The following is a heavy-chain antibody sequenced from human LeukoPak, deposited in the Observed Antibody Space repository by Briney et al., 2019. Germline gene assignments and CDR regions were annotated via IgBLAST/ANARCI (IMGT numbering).Heavy chain of an antibody. CDR2: ISTSSSFT. CDR1: GFTFSDYY. CDR3: ARLSREGYNRHDY. D-gene: IGHD5-24*01. J-gene: IGHJ4*02. Sequence: PGGSLRLSCAASGFTFSDYYMSWIRQAPGKGLECVSYISTSSSFTNYADSVKGRFTISRDNAKNSLYLQMNSLRAEDTALYYCARLSREGYNRHDYWGQGTLVTVSS. V-gene: IGHV3-11*03.